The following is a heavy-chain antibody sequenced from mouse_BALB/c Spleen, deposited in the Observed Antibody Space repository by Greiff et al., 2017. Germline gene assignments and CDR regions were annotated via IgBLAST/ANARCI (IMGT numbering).Heavy chain of an antibody. V-gene: IGHV5-4*02. CDR3: ARGGCNYVSYYYAMDY. Sequence: DVQLVESGGGLVKPGGSLKLSCAASGFTFSDYYMYWVRQTPEKRLEWVATISDGGSYTYYPDSVKGRFTISRDNAKNNLYLQMSSLKSEDTAMYYCARGGCNYVSYYYAMDYWGQGTSVTVSS. D-gene: IGHD2-1*01. CDR2: ISDGGSYT. CDR1: GFTFSDYY. J-gene: IGHJ4*01.